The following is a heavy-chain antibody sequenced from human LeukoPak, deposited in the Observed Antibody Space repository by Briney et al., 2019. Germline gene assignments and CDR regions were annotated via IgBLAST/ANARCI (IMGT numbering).Heavy chain of an antibody. D-gene: IGHD3-3*01. CDR3: ARGRYYDFWSGYYTVSPDYYYYYMDV. CDR1: GGTFSSYA. J-gene: IGHJ6*03. V-gene: IGHV1-69*01. CDR2: IIPIFGTA. Sequence: SVKVSCKASGGTFSSYAISWVRQAPGQGLEWMGGIIPIFGTANYAQKFQGRVTITADESTSTAYMELSSLRSEDPAVYYCARGRYYDFWSGYYTVSPDYYYYYMDVWGKGTTVTVSS.